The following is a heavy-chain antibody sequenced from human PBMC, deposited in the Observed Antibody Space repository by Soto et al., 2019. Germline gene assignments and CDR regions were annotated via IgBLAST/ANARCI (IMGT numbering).Heavy chain of an antibody. J-gene: IGHJ4*02. CDR1: GFTFSSYG. CDR3: AKDSVAPFDY. Sequence: QVQLVESGGGVVQPGRSLRLSCAASGFTFSSYGMHWVRQAPGQGLEWVAVISYDGSNKYYAYSVKGRFTISRGNSKNTLYLQMNSLRAEDTAVYYCAKDSVAPFDYWGQGTLVTVSS. CDR2: ISYDGSNK. V-gene: IGHV3-30*18. D-gene: IGHD6-19*01.